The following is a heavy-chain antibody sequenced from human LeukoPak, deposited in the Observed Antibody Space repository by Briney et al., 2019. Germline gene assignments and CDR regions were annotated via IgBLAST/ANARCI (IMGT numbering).Heavy chain of an antibody. V-gene: IGHV3-7*01. CDR2: MKQDGSEK. D-gene: IGHD5-18*01. CDR1: GFTFSSYW. J-gene: IGHJ2*01. Sequence: PGGSLRLSCAASGFTFSSYWMSWVRQAPGKGPEWVANMKQDGSEKYYVDSVKGRFTISRDNAKNSLYLQMNSLRAEDTAVYYCARDSGYSYGPWYFDLWGRGTLVTVSS. CDR3: ARDSGYSYGPWYFDL.